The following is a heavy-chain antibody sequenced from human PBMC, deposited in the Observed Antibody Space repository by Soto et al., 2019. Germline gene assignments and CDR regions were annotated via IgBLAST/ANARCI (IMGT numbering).Heavy chain of an antibody. J-gene: IGHJ6*03. D-gene: IGHD1-7*01. CDR1: GGSISSGGYY. CDR3: AKQTGTTGYYYYYMDV. CDR2: IYYSGST. Sequence: SETLSLTCTVSGGSISSGGYYWSWIRQHPGKGLEWIGYIYYSGSTYYNPSLKSRVTISVDTSKNQFSLKLSSVTAADTAVYYCAKQTGTTGYYYYYMDVWGKGTTVTVSS. V-gene: IGHV4-31*03.